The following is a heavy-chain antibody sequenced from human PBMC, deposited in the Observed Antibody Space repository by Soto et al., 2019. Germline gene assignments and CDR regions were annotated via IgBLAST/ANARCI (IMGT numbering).Heavy chain of an antibody. CDR1: GYTFTNYG. V-gene: IGHV1-18*01. CDR3: ATDRTYYDSSGDPEF. CDR2: SSTYNGNT. Sequence: ASVKVSCKASGYTFTNYGISWVRQAPGQGLEWMGWSSTYNGNTIYAQKFQARVTMTTEKATKTAYTELKNLRSDDTALYYCATDRTYYDSSGDPEFWGQGTLVTVSS. D-gene: IGHD3-22*01. J-gene: IGHJ4*02.